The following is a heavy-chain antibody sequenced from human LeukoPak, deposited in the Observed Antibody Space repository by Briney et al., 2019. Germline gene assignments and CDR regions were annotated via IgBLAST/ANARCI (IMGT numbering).Heavy chain of an antibody. Sequence: GASVKVSCEASGYTFTGYYMHWVRQAPGQGLEWMGWINPNSGGTNYAQKFQGRVTMTRDTSISTAYMELSSLRSDDAAVYYCARDGPGTTYFDYWGQGTLVTVSS. CDR1: GYTFTGYY. V-gene: IGHV1-2*02. J-gene: IGHJ4*02. CDR3: ARDGPGTTYFDY. D-gene: IGHD1-7*01. CDR2: INPNSGGT.